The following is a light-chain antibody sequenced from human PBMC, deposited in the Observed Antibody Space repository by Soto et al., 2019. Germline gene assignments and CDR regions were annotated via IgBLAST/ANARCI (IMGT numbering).Light chain of an antibody. CDR1: QSISSW. Sequence: DIQMTQSHSILSASVGDRVTITCRASQSISSWLAWYQQKPGKAPKLLIYDASSLESGVPSRFSGIGSGTEFTLTITSLQPDDFATYYCQQYDSYAWTFGQGTKVEIK. J-gene: IGKJ1*01. V-gene: IGKV1-5*01. CDR3: QQYDSYAWT. CDR2: DAS.